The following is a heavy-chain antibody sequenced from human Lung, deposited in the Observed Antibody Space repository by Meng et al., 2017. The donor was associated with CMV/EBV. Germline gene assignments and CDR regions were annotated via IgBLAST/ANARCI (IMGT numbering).Heavy chain of an antibody. CDR3: ARLYYYGSGSDDY. J-gene: IGHJ4*02. Sequence: QLQLQESGPGLVRHSETLSLTCTVSTGSISNSNHYWVWIRQPPGKGLEWIGSIYYSGNTYYNPSLRSRVTISVDTSKNQFSLNLSSVTAADTAVYYCARLYYYGSGSDDYWGQGTLVTVSS. V-gene: IGHV4-39*01. CDR1: TGSISNSNHY. D-gene: IGHD3-10*01. CDR2: IYYSGNT.